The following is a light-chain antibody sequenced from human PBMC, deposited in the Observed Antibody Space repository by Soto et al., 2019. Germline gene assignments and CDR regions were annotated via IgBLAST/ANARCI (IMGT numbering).Light chain of an antibody. CDR3: QQYGPSPMYT. CDR2: DAS. CDR1: QTVSSSY. Sequence: EIVLTQSPGTLSLSPGERATLSCRASQTVSSSYLAWYQQKPGQAPRLLIYDASTRATGIPGRFSGSASGTDFTPTISRLEPEDFAVYYCQQYGPSPMYTFGRGTNLEIK. J-gene: IGKJ2*01. V-gene: IGKV3-20*01.